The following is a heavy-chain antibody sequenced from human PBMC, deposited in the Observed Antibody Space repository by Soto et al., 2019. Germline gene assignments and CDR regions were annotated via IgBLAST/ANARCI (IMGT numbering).Heavy chain of an antibody. V-gene: IGHV2-70*04. CDR2: IDWDDDK. J-gene: IGHJ4*02. CDR1: GFSLSTTGMR. CDR3: ARSLYGGNYYFDY. Sequence: SGPTLVNPTHTLTLTCTFSGFSLSTTGMRVSWIRQPPGKALEWLARIDWDDDKFYSTSLKTRLTISKDTSKNQVVLTMINMDPVDTATYYCARSLYGGNYYFDYWGQRTLVTVSS. D-gene: IGHD2-21*02.